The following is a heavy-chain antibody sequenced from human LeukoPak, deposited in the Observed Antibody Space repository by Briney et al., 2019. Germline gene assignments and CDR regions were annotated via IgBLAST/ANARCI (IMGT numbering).Heavy chain of an antibody. CDR2: IIPIFGTA. Sequence: SVKVSCKASGGTFSSYAISWVRQAPGQGLEWMGGIIPIFGTANYAQKFQGRVTVTADESTSTAYMELSSLRSEDTAVYYCARDFERYFDWSPPHYYYYMDVWGKGTTVTISS. CDR1: GGTFSSYA. CDR3: ARDFERYFDWSPPHYYYYMDV. J-gene: IGHJ6*03. V-gene: IGHV1-69*13. D-gene: IGHD3-9*01.